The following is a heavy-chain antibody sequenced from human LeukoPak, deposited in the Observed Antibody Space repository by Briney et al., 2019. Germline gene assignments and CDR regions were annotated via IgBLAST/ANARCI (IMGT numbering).Heavy chain of an antibody. V-gene: IGHV1-2*02. J-gene: IGHJ5*01. CDR2: INPNIGDA. CDR1: GYTFTDYF. Sequence: PVKASCKASGYTFTDYFIHWVRQAPGHGLEWMGWINPNIGDASDAQKFQDRVTMTRDRSINTAYMDLSRLASDDTAVYYCARMALDGGDSIGFDSWGQGTLVTVSS. CDR3: ARMALDGGDSIGFDS. D-gene: IGHD2-21*02.